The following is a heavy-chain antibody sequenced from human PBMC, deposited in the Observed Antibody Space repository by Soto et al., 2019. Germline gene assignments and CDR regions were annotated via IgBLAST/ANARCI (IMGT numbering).Heavy chain of an antibody. CDR2: IGSSSSTI. CDR3: SIDSRGSYDPQT. CDR1: GFTFSSYS. V-gene: IGHV3-48*01. D-gene: IGHD6-19*01. J-gene: IGHJ1*01. Sequence: GGSLRLSCAASGFTFSSYSMNWVRQAPGKGLEWVSYIGSSSSTIYYADSVKGRFTISRDNAKNSLYLQMNSLRAEDTAVYYCSIDSRGSYDPQTWGQDTLLTVSS.